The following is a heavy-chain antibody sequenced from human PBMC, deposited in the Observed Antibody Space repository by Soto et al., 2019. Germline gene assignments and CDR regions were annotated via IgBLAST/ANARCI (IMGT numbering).Heavy chain of an antibody. D-gene: IGHD6-25*01. V-gene: IGHV3-53*01. CDR2: IYDDGNT. CDR3: ARDASGPFDY. J-gene: IGHJ4*02. Sequence: GGSLRLSCAATGFAVSRSMSWVRQAPGRGLERVSFIYDDGNTYYTDSVKGRFTISRDISKNTLYLQMDSLRVEDTAVYFCARDASGPFDYWGQGTPVTVSS. CDR1: GFAVSRS.